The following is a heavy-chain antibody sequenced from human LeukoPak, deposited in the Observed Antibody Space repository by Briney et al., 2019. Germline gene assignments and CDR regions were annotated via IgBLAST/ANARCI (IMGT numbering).Heavy chain of an antibody. CDR2: IYTGGNT. CDR1: GFTVDSNY. J-gene: IGHJ4*02. D-gene: IGHD3-10*01. CDR3: AKWGVLRDFDY. Sequence: GGSLRLSCAASGFTVDSNYLSWVRQAPGKGLEWVSTIYTGGNTYYAASVKGRFTISRDFSKNTVFLHMNSLRAEDTAVYYCAKWGVLRDFDYWGQGTLVTVSS. V-gene: IGHV3-53*01.